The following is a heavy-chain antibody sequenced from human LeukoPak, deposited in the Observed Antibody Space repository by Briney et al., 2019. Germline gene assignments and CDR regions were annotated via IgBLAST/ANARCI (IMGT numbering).Heavy chain of an antibody. Sequence: GRSLRLSCAASGFTFSNYVMHWVRQAPGKGLEWVAVIWNDGGNKYYADSVKGRFTISRDNSRNTLYLQMNSLRAEDTAVYFCARVCSSQWGSYYYYTDVWGKGTTVTVSS. J-gene: IGHJ6*03. CDR1: GFTFSNYV. D-gene: IGHD6-13*01. CDR3: ARVCSSQWGSYYYYTDV. CDR2: IWNDGGNK. V-gene: IGHV3-33*01.